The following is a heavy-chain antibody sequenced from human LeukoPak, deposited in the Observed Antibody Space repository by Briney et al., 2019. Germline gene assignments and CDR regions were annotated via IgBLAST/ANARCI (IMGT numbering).Heavy chain of an antibody. V-gene: IGHV4-39*01. CDR3: ARLHPPRHGFATEAWHFAS. CDR1: GGSISSTSYY. J-gene: IGHJ4*01. D-gene: IGHD5-24*01. Sequence: PSETLSLTCTVSGGSISSTSYYWGWVRQPPGAGREWVGCIFYSGNTYYNPSLQGRVTISVDTSKNRFSLQLSSGTAAARAVYYCARLHPPRHGFATEAWHFASWGPGNLVTASS. CDR2: IFYSGNT.